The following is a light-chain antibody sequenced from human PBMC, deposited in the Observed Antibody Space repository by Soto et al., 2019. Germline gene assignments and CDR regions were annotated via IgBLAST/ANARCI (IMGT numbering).Light chain of an antibody. CDR1: QSVSSNY. CDR3: QYFGSFWYI. CDR2: GAS. Sequence: DIELTQSPGTLSLTPGERATLSCRASQSVSSNYLAWCQQKPGQAPRLLIYGASSRATGIPDRFSGSGSGTDFTLTISRLEPEDFAVYYCQYFGSFWYIFGQGTKLEIK. J-gene: IGKJ2*01. V-gene: IGKV3-20*01.